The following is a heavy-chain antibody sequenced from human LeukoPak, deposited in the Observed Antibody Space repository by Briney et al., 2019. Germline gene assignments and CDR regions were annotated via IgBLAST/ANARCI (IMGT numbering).Heavy chain of an antibody. CDR1: GGTFSSYA. V-gene: IGHV1-18*01. D-gene: IGHD4-17*01. J-gene: IGHJ4*02. CDR2: ISAYNGNT. Sequence: ASVKVSCKASGGTFSSYAISWVRQAPGQGLEWMGWISAYNGNTNYAQKLRDRVTMTTDTSTSTAYMELRSLRSDDTAVYYCARDSLSDYEAFAYWGQGTLVTVSS. CDR3: ARDSLSDYEAFAY.